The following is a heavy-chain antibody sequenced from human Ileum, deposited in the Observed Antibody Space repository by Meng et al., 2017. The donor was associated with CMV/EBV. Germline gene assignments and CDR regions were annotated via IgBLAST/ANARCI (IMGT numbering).Heavy chain of an antibody. CDR1: GGSIRGRMC. Sequence: GGSIRGRMCAGWVPQPARRGPVWLEPVYHGVHSHYNPCLRSRLTMSVDKYKQQFTLDLSSVTAAETAVYYCARDHVFGDYQHYLAYWGQGSLVTVSS. CDR3: ARDHVFGDYQHYLAY. CDR2: VYHGVHS. D-gene: IGHD4-17*01. J-gene: IGHJ4*02. V-gene: IGHV4-4*02.